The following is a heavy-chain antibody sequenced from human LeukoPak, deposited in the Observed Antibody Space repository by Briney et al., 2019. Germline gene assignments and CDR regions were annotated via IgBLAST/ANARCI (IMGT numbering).Heavy chain of an antibody. V-gene: IGHV4-61*02. J-gene: IGHJ6*03. CDR3: ARHGNSSGWYALYYMDV. Sequence: SETLSLTCTVSGGSISSGSYYWSWIRQPAGKGLEWIGRIYTSGSTNYNPSLKSRVTISVDTSKNQFSLKLSSVTAADTAVYYCARHGNSSGWYALYYMDVWGKGTTVTVSS. CDR1: GGSISSGSYY. D-gene: IGHD6-19*01. CDR2: IYTSGST.